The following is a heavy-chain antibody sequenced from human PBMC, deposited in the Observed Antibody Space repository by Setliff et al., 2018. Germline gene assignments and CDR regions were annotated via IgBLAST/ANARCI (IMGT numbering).Heavy chain of an antibody. Sequence: GASVKVSCKASGYTFTSYGISWVRQAPGQGLEWMGWISAYNGNTNYAQKLQGRVTMTTDTSTSTAYMELRSLRSDDTAVYYCARVVGSGGNGGHWYFDLWGRGTLFTVSS. CDR1: GYTFTSYG. CDR2: ISAYNGNT. J-gene: IGHJ2*01. D-gene: IGHD2-15*01. V-gene: IGHV1-18*01. CDR3: ARVVGSGGNGGHWYFDL.